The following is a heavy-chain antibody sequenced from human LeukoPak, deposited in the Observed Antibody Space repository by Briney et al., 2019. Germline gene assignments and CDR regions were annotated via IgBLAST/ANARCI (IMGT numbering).Heavy chain of an antibody. CDR2: ITAFNGNT. CDR3: ARDRGLGRYYAFVI. V-gene: IGHV1-18*03. J-gene: IGHJ3*02. Sequence: ASVKVSCKASGYTFTSSGISWVRQAPGQGLEWRGWITAFNGNTNYAQKLQGRVAMTTDTSTSTAYMELSSLRSEDMAVYFCARDRGLGRYYAFVIWGQGTMVTVSS. CDR1: GYTFTSSG. D-gene: IGHD3-16*01.